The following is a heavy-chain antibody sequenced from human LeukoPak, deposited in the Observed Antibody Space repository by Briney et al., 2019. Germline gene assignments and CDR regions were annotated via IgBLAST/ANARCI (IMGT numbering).Heavy chain of an antibody. CDR3: ARDPTKRGEFDY. V-gene: IGHV4-38-2*02. CDR1: GYSISSGYY. Sequence: SETLSLTCTVSGYSISSGYYWGWIRQPPGKGLEWIGSIYHSGSTYYNPSLKSRVTISVDTSKNQFSLKLSSVTAADTAVYYCARDPTKRGEFDYWGQGTLVTVSS. J-gene: IGHJ4*02. CDR2: IYHSGST.